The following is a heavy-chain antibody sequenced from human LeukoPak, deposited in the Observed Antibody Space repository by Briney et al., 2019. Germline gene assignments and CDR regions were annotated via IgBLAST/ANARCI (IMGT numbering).Heavy chain of an antibody. Sequence: GGSLRLSCAASGFTFSTYAMTWVRQAPGKGREGGSAIRGDGATKFYADSAKGRFTVSRDNSKNTLYLQMNSLRAEDTAVYYCAKDQYRDYFRGADYWGQGTLVTVSS. V-gene: IGHV3-23*01. CDR2: IRGDGATK. D-gene: IGHD2/OR15-2a*01. J-gene: IGHJ4*02. CDR3: AKDQYRDYFRGADY. CDR1: GFTFSTYA.